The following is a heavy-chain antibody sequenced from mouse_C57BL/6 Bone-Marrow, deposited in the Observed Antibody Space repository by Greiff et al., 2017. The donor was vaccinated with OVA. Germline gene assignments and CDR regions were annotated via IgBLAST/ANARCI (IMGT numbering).Heavy chain of an antibody. V-gene: IGHV1-4*01. CDR3: ARGLGSSYGY. CDR1: GYTFTSYT. J-gene: IGHJ2*01. Sequence: VQLQQSGADLVRPGASVKMSCKASGYTFTSYTMHWVKQRPGQGLEWIGYINPSSGYTKYNEKFKDKATLTGDKSSSTAYMQLSSLTSEDSAVYYCARGLGSSYGYWGQGTTLTVSA. CDR2: INPSSGYT. D-gene: IGHD1-1*01.